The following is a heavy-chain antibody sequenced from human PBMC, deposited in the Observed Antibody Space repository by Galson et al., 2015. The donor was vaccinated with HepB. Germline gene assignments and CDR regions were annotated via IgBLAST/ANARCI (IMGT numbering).Heavy chain of an antibody. CDR3: ARGAWDDAVEDFDY. V-gene: IGHV6-1*01. J-gene: IGHJ4*02. CDR1: GDSVSSNSAA. D-gene: IGHD1-1*01. CDR2: TYYRSKWYN. Sequence: CAISGDSVSSNSAAWNWIRQSPSRGLEWLGRTYYRSKWYNDYAVSVKSRITINPDTSKNQFSLQLNSVTPEDTAVYYCARGAWDDAVEDFDYWGQGTLVTVSS.